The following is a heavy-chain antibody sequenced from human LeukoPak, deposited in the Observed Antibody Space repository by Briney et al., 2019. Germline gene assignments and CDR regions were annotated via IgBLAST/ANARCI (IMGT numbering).Heavy chain of an antibody. V-gene: IGHV1-58*01. D-gene: IGHD1-26*01. J-gene: IGHJ3*02. Sequence: SVKVSCKASGFTFPSSAVQWVRQARGQRLEWIGWIVVGRGNTNYAQKFQERVTITRDMSSGTAYMVLGSLRSEDTAIYYCAATSVGATINDAFDIWGQGTLVTVSS. CDR2: IVVGRGNT. CDR1: GFTFPSSA. CDR3: AATSVGATINDAFDI.